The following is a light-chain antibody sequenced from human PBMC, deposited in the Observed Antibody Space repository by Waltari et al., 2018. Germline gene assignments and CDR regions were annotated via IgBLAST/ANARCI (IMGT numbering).Light chain of an antibody. CDR3: SSRNGRANQVV. V-gene: IGLV3-19*01. CDR1: SLRTSY. J-gene: IGLJ3*02. CDR2: GKD. Sequence: SSELTQDPAVSVALGQTVRITCQGASLRTSYASWYQLKPGQAPVLVIYGKDKRPSGIPDGISGYSSGATSSLTITGAQAEDEADYYCSSRNGRANQVVFAGGTKVTVL.